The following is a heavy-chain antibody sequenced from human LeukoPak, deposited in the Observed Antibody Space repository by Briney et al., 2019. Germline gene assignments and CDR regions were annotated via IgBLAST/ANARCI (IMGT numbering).Heavy chain of an antibody. V-gene: IGHV1-69*05. CDR2: IIPIFGTA. Sequence: VASVKVSCKASGGTFSSYAISWVRQAPGQGLEWMGRIIPIFGTANYAQKFQGRVTITTDESTSTAYMELSSLRSEDTAVYYCAYGDYGFDHWGQGTLVTVSS. CDR3: AYGDYGFDH. J-gene: IGHJ4*02. D-gene: IGHD4-17*01. CDR1: GGTFSSYA.